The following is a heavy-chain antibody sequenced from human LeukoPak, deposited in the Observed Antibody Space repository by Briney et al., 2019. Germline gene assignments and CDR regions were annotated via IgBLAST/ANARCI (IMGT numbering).Heavy chain of an antibody. CDR3: ARAAEGYSYGYGAFDI. V-gene: IGHV3-48*03. J-gene: IGHJ3*02. CDR1: GFTFSSYE. CDR2: ISSSGSTI. D-gene: IGHD5-18*01. Sequence: GGSLRLSCAASGFTFSSYEMHWVRQAPGKGLEWVSYISSSGSTIYYADSVKGRFTISRDNAKNSLYLQMNSLRAEDTALYHCARAAEGYSYGYGAFDIWGQGTMVTVSS.